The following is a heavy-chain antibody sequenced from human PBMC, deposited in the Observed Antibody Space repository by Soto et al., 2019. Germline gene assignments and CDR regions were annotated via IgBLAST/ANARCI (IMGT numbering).Heavy chain of an antibody. CDR3: AVGVDY. CDR1: DGSISSGGYY. CDR2: IYYTGST. Sequence: QVQLQESGPGLVKPSQHLSLTCTVYDGSISSGGYYWSWIRQHPGKGLEWIGYIYYTGSTYYNQSLKSRVTISVDTSKNQFSLQLSSVTAADTAVYYCAVGVDYWGQGTLVTVAS. V-gene: IGHV4-31*03. J-gene: IGHJ4*02.